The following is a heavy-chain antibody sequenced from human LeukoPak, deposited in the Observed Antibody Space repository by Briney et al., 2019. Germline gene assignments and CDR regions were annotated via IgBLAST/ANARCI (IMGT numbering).Heavy chain of an antibody. J-gene: IGHJ4*02. V-gene: IGHV3-21*01. CDR2: ISSGSSYI. D-gene: IGHD2-2*01. CDR3: ARGSGYCSSTSCYFTNFDY. CDR1: GSTFSTYS. Sequence: GGSLRLSCAASGSTFSTYSMNWVRQAPGKGLEWVSSISSGSSYIYYADSLKGRFTISRDNAKNSLYLQMDSLRAEDTAVYYCARGSGYCSSTSCYFTNFDYWGQGTLVTVSS.